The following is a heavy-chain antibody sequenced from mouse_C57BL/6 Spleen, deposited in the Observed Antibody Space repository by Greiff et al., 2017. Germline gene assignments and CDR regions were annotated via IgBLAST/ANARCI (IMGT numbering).Heavy chain of an antibody. D-gene: IGHD1-1*01. CDR1: GYAFTNYL. CDR2: INPGSGGT. J-gene: IGHJ2*01. CDR3: ARRDHYYGSRGY. V-gene: IGHV1-54*01. Sequence: VQLQQSGAELVRPGTSVKVSCKASGYAFTNYLIEWVKQRPGQGLEWIGVINPGSGGTNYNEKFKGKATLTADKSSSTAYMQLSSLTSEDSAVYFCARRDHYYGSRGYWGQGTTLTVSS.